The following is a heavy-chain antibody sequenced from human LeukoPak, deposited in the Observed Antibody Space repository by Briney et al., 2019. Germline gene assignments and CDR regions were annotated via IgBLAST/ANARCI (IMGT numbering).Heavy chain of an antibody. V-gene: IGHV3-53*01. D-gene: IGHD3-9*01. CDR1: GFTVSSNY. CDR2: IYSGDST. J-gene: IGHJ3*02. Sequence: GGSLRLSCAASGFTVSSNYMSWVRQAPGKGLEWVSVIYSGDSTYYADSVKGRFTISRDNSKNTLYLQMNSLRAEDTAVYYCAKVRSPRLAIDAFDIWGQGTMVTVSS. CDR3: AKVRSPRLAIDAFDI.